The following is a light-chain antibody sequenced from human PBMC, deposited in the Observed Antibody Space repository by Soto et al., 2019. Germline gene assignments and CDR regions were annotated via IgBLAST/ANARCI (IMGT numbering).Light chain of an antibody. J-gene: IGLJ1*01. CDR2: EVS. Sequence: QSVLTQPASGSGSPGQSITISCTGTSSDVGGYNYVSWYQQHPGKAPKLMIYEVSNRPSGVSNRFSGSKSGNTASLTISGLQAEDEADYYCSSYTSSLYVFGTGTKVTVL. CDR1: SSDVGGYNY. V-gene: IGLV2-14*01. CDR3: SSYTSSLYV.